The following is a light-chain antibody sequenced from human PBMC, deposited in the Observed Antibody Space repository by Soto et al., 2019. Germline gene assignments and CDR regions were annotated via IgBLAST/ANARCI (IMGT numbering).Light chain of an antibody. CDR3: QQYGSSLRT. CDR2: GAS. J-gene: IGKJ1*01. Sequence: EIVLTQSPATLSLSPGERATLSCRASPSVSSSYLAWYQQKPGQAPRLLIYGASSRATGIPDRFSGSGSGADFTLTISRLEPEDFAVYYCQQYGSSLRTFGQGTKVDIK. CDR1: PSVSSSY. V-gene: IGKV3-20*01.